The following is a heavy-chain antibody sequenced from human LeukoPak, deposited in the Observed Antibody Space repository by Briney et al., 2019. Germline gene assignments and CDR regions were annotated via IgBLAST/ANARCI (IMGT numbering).Heavy chain of an antibody. CDR1: GYNFATDW. D-gene: IGHD4-23*01. CDR3: ARRGIRGFDAFDI. J-gene: IGHJ3*02. CDR2: VYLDDSDV. Sequence: GESLKISCKGSGYNFATDWIGWVRQMPGKGLEWMGIVYLDDSDVRYNPSFQGQVTISADKSINTAYLQWSSLKASDTAMYYCARRGIRGFDAFDIWGQGTMVTVSS. V-gene: IGHV5-51*01.